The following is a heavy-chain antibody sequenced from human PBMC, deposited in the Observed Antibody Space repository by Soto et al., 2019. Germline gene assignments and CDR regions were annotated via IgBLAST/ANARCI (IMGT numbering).Heavy chain of an antibody. CDR3: AKCLCTTSCCDF. D-gene: IGHD2-2*01. V-gene: IGHV3-23*01. CDR2: ISNSGGYT. J-gene: IGHJ4*02. CDR1: GFTFSNYA. Sequence: GGSLRLSCAASGFTFSNYAMTWVRQAPGKGLEWVSSISNSGGYTYYADSVKGRFTVSRDNSKNTLYLQMNSLRAEDTAVYYCAKCLCTTSCCDFWGQGTLVTVSS.